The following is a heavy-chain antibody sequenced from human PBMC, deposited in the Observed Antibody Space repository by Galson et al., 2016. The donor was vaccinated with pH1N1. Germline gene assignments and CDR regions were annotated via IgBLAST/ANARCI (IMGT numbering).Heavy chain of an antibody. CDR2: IWYDGSNK. D-gene: IGHD4-17*01. J-gene: IGHJ5*02. CDR3: ARARNHYDWPDP. V-gene: IGHV3-33*01. CDR1: GFTFSSYG. Sequence: SLRLSCAASGFTFSSYGMHWVRQAPGKGLEWAETIWYDGSNKYYADSVKGRFTISRDNSKNTLYLQMNSLRGDDTGVYYCARARNHYDWPDPWGQGTLVTVSS.